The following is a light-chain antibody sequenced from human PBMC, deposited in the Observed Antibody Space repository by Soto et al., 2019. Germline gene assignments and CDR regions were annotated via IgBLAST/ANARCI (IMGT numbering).Light chain of an antibody. Sequence: QSVLTQPPSVSGAPGQRVTISCTGSSSNIGAGYDVHWYQQLPGRALKLLIYGNTNRPSGVPDRFSGSKSGTSASLAITGLQAEDEADYYCLSFDSSLSVVFGGGTKLTVL. V-gene: IGLV1-40*01. J-gene: IGLJ2*01. CDR3: LSFDSSLSVV. CDR1: SSNIGAGYD. CDR2: GNT.